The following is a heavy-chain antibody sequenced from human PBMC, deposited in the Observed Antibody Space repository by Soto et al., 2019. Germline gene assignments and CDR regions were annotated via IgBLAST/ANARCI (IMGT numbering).Heavy chain of an antibody. CDR1: GHTFTSFD. CDR2: MNPNSGNT. CDR3: ARVVLTSSYQINGFGP. V-gene: IGHV1-8*01. Sequence: ASVQVSCKASGHTFTSFDINWVRQVSGQGLEWMGWMNPNSGNTIYAQKFQGRVTMTRNTSINTAYMELSSLRSDDAALYCCARVVLTSSYQINGFGPWGQGTPVTVSS. D-gene: IGHD3-9*01. J-gene: IGHJ5*02.